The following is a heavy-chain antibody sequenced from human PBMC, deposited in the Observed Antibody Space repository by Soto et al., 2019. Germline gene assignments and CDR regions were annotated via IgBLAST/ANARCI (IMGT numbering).Heavy chain of an antibody. Sequence: EVQLVESGGGLVKPGGSLRLSCAASGFTFSSYSMNWVRQAPGKGLEWVSSISSSSSYTYYADSVKGRFTISRDNAKNSLYLQMNSLRAEDTAVYYCARSYSSGWYYTFPDAFDIWGQGTTVTVSS. CDR3: ARSYSSGWYYTFPDAFDI. V-gene: IGHV3-21*01. CDR1: GFTFSSYS. D-gene: IGHD6-19*01. CDR2: ISSSSSYT. J-gene: IGHJ3*02.